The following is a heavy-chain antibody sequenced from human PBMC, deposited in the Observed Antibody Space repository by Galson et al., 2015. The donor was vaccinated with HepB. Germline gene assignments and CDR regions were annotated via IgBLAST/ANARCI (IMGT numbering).Heavy chain of an antibody. D-gene: IGHD2-21*02. CDR1: GFTFSHYG. Sequence: SLRLSCAASGFTFSHYGMHWVRQAPGKGLEWVAVIWYDGSDKYYADSVKGRFTISRDNSKNKVYLQMNSLRAADTAVYYCARGGDVTAMLFLDSWGQGSLVTVSS. CDR3: ARGGDVTAMLFLDS. CDR2: IWYDGSDK. V-gene: IGHV3-33*08. J-gene: IGHJ4*02.